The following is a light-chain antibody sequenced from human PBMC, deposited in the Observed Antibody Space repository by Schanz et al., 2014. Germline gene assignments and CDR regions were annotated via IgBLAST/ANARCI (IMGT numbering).Light chain of an antibody. V-gene: IGLV3-21*02. J-gene: IGLJ2*01. CDR3: QVWDTSSTQVV. CDR1: NLGSKS. CDR2: DDS. Sequence: SSELTQPPSVSVAPGQTARITCGGTNLGSKSVHWYQQKPGQAPVLVISDDSDRPSGLPERFSGSKYGNTAALTASRVEAGDDVDYYCQVWDTSSTQVVFGGGTKLTVL.